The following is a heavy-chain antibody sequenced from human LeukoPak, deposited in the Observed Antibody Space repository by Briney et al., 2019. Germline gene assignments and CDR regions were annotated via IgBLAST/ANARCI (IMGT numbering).Heavy chain of an antibody. CDR3: ARRCDTSSYYTYYFDY. J-gene: IGHJ4*02. CDR2: INPNSGGT. D-gene: IGHD3-22*01. V-gene: IGHV1-2*02. Sequence: ASVKVSCKASGYTFTAYYIHWVRQAPGQGLEWMGWINPNSGGTNYAQKFQGRVTMTRDTSISTAYMELSRPRSDDTAVYFCARRCDTSSYYTYYFDYWGQGTLVTVSS. CDR1: GYTFTAYY.